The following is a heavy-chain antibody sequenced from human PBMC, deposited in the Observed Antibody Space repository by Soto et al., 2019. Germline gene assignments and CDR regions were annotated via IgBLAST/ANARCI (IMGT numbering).Heavy chain of an antibody. CDR3: ARDRGSPRCSSTSCYTASSWFDP. D-gene: IGHD2-2*02. CDR2: IIPIFGTA. Sequence: QVQLVQSGAEVKKPGSSVKVSCKASGGTFSSYAISWVRQAPGQGLEWMGGIIPIFGTANYAQTFQGRVTITADESTSTAYMELSSLRSEDTAVYYCARDRGSPRCSSTSCYTASSWFDPWGQGTLVTVSS. CDR1: GGTFSSYA. J-gene: IGHJ5*02. V-gene: IGHV1-69*01.